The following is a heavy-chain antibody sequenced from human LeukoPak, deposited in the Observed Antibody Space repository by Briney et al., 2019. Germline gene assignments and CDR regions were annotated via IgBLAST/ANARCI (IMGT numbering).Heavy chain of an antibody. J-gene: IGHJ4*02. Sequence: GESLKMSCKCSGYSFTIYWIGWVRQMPGKGLEWMGIIYPGASDTRYSPSFQGQVTISADKSISTAYLQWSTLKASDTAMYYCARWYGPGRGDYWGQGTLVTVSS. V-gene: IGHV5-51*01. CDR1: GYSFTIYW. CDR2: IYPGASDT. D-gene: IGHD3-10*01. CDR3: ARWYGPGRGDY.